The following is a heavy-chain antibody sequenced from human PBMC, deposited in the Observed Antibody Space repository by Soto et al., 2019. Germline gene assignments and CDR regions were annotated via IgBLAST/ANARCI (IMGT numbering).Heavy chain of an antibody. Sequence: PSETLSLTCTVSGCSISSYYWSWIRQPPGKGLEWIGYIYYSGSTNYNPSLKSRVTISVDTSKNQFSLKLSSVTAADTAVYYCARVRVLERSIWFDPWGQGTLVTVS. CDR3: ARVRVLERSIWFDP. V-gene: IGHV4-59*01. CDR2: IYYSGST. CDR1: GCSISSYY. D-gene: IGHD3-3*01. J-gene: IGHJ5*02.